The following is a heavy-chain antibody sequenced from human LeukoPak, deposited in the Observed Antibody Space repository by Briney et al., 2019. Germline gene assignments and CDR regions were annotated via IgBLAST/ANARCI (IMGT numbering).Heavy chain of an antibody. CDR2: ISAYNGNT. CDR1: GYTFTSYG. D-gene: IGHD6-19*01. J-gene: IGHJ4*02. Sequence: GASVKVSCKASGYTFTSYGISWVRQAPGQGLEWMGWISAYNGNTNYAQKLQGRVTMTTDTSTSTAYMELRSLRSDDTVVYYCARDPTQYSSGWYGYWGQGTLVTVSS. V-gene: IGHV1-18*01. CDR3: ARDPTQYSSGWYGY.